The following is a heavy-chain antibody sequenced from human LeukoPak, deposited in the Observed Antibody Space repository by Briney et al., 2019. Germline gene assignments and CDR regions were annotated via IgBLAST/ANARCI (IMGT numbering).Heavy chain of an antibody. V-gene: IGHV4-59*11. D-gene: IGHD6-19*01. J-gene: IGHJ4*02. Sequence: SETLSLTCTVSGGSISSHYWSWVRQPPGKGLEWIGYIYYSGNTNYNPSLKRRVTISVDTSKNQFSLNLTSVTAADTAVYYCARGSGWYYYWGQGTLVTVSS. CDR2: IYYSGNT. CDR1: GGSISSHY. CDR3: ARGSGWYYY.